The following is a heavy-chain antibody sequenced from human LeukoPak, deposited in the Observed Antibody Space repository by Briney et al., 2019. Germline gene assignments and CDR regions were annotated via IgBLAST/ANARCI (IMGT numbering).Heavy chain of an antibody. Sequence: SETLSLTCTVSGGSIRSESYYWGWLRQTPGKGLEWIGSIDYSGNTYNTPSLKSRVTLSVDTSKNQFSLKLSSVTAADTAVYYCARAADYGDYPNWGQGTLVTVSS. V-gene: IGHV4-39*01. J-gene: IGHJ4*02. D-gene: IGHD4-17*01. CDR1: GGSIRSESYY. CDR2: IDYSGNT. CDR3: ARAADYGDYPN.